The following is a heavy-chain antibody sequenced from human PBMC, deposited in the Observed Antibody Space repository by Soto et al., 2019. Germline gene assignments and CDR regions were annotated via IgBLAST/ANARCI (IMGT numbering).Heavy chain of an antibody. D-gene: IGHD3-10*01. V-gene: IGHV3-21*01. J-gene: IGHJ5*02. Sequence: PGESLKISCTASGFTFSTYTMNWVRQAPGKGLEWVSSISTTSTYIYYGDSVKGRFTISRDNAKNSLYLQMNSLRAEDTAVYFCARDLFYYGSGNPQGWFDPWGQGTLVTVSS. CDR1: GFTFSTYT. CDR3: ARDLFYYGSGNPQGWFDP. CDR2: ISTTSTYI.